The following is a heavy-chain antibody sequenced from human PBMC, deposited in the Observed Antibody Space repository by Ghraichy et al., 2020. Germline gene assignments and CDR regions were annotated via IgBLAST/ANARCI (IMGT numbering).Heavy chain of an antibody. D-gene: IGHD4-23*01. V-gene: IGHV4-39*01. CDR2: IYYSGST. CDR3: SRGNDYYYYMDV. CDR1: GGSISSSSYY. Sequence: GSLRLSCTVSGGSISSSSYYWGWIRQPPGKGLEWIGSIYYSGSTYYNPSLKSRVTISVDTSKNQFSLKLSSVTAADTAVYYCSRGNDYYYYMDVWGKGTTVTVSS. J-gene: IGHJ6*03.